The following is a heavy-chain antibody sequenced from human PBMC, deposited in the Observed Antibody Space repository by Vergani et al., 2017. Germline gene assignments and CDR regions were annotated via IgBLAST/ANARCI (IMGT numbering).Heavy chain of an antibody. CDR3: ARHQGITFDFVRAFDI. J-gene: IGHJ3*02. Sequence: QVQLQESGPGLVKPSETLSLTCAVSGYSISSGYYWGWIRQPPGKGLEWIGSIYHSGSTYYNPSLKSRVTISVETSKNQFSLKLSSVTAADTAVYYCARHQGITFDFVRAFDIWGQGTMVTVSS. D-gene: IGHD3-16*01. V-gene: IGHV4-38-2*01. CDR1: GYSISSGYY. CDR2: IYHSGST.